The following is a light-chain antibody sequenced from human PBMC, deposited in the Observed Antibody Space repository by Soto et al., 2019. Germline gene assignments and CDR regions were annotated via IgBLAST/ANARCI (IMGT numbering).Light chain of an antibody. CDR1: QSVSSSY. CDR2: GAS. Sequence: EIVLTQSPGTLSLSPGERATLSCRASQSVSSSYLAWYQQKPGQAPRLLIYGASSRATGIPDRFSGSGSGTDFTLTISRLGPEDFAVYYCQQYGSSPALTFGGGTKVDI. V-gene: IGKV3-20*01. J-gene: IGKJ4*01. CDR3: QQYGSSPALT.